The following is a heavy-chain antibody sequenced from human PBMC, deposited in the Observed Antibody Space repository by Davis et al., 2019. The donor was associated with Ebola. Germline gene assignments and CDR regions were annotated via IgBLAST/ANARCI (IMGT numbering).Heavy chain of an antibody. V-gene: IGHV1-46*01. CDR1: GYTFTSYY. CDR3: ARGPYSSGVDP. CDR2: INPSGGST. Sequence: ASVKVSCKASGYTFTSYYMHWVRQAPGQGLEWMGIINPSGGSTSYAQKFQGRVTMTRNTSISTAYMELSSLRSEDTAVYYCARGPYSSGVDPWGQGTLVTVSS. D-gene: IGHD6-19*01. J-gene: IGHJ5*02.